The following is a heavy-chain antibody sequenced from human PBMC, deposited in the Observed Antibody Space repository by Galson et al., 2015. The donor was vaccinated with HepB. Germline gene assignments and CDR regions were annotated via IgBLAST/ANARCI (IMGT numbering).Heavy chain of an antibody. CDR1: GYTFTTYG. Sequence: SVKVSCKASGYTFTTYGMHWVRQAPGQSHEWMGWIIAANGDTGYSQKFQDRLTITRDTSATTVYMELSSLRSEDTAVYYCAREKDDWNDYWFDPRGQGTLVTVSS. V-gene: IGHV1-3*01. CDR2: IIAANGDT. J-gene: IGHJ5*02. CDR3: AREKDDWNDYWFDP. D-gene: IGHD1-1*01.